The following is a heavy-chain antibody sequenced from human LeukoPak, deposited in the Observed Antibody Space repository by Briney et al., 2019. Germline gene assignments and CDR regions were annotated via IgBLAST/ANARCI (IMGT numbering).Heavy chain of an antibody. D-gene: IGHD3-10*01. CDR3: ARGAIGGFDY. V-gene: IGHV3-74*01. CDR1: GFTFSNYW. CDR2: INNDGSST. J-gene: IGHJ4*02. Sequence: GGSLRLSCAASGFTFSNYWAHWVRQAPGKGLVWVSRINNDGSSTTYADSVKGRFTIYRDNAKNALYLQMNRLRAEDTAVYYCARGAIGGFDYWGQGTLVTVSS.